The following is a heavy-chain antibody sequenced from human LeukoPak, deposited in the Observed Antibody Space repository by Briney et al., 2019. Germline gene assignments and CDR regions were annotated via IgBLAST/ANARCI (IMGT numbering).Heavy chain of an antibody. CDR2: IRYDGRNK. J-gene: IGHJ3*02. CDR1: GFTFSSYG. Sequence: PGGSLRLSCAASGFTFSSYGMHWVRQAPGKGLEWVAFIRYDGRNKYYADSVKGRFTISRDNSENTLYLQMNSLRAEDTAVYYCAKEGYYDSSAYYYVDGAFDIWGQGTMVTVSS. CDR3: AKEGYYDSSAYYYVDGAFDI. D-gene: IGHD3-22*01. V-gene: IGHV3-30*02.